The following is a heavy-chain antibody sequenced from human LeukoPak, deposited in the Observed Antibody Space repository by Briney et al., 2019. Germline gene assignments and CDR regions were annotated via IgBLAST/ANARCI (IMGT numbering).Heavy chain of an antibody. CDR3: AKDSGGNGDY. J-gene: IGHJ4*02. V-gene: IGHV3-48*01. CDR2: ISSSSGTI. Sequence: GGSLRLSCAASGFTFTSYSMNWVRQAPGKGLEWVSYISSSSGTIYYADSVKGRFTISRDNAKNSLYLQMNSLRPEDTAVYYCAKDSGGNGDYWGQGTLVTVSS. CDR1: GFTFTSYS. D-gene: IGHD4-23*01.